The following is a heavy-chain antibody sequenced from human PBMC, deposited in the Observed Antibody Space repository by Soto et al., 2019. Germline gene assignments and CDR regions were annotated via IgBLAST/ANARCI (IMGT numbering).Heavy chain of an antibody. J-gene: IGHJ6*01. Sequence: GGSLRLSCAASGFTFSSYAMHWFRQAPGKGLEWVAVISYDGSNKYYADSVKGRFTISRDNSKNTLYLQMNSLRAEDTAVYYCARDQGMGLPLVDDHYYAMAVWGQGTTVTVS. D-gene: IGHD1-7*01. CDR3: ARDQGMGLPLVDDHYYAMAV. V-gene: IGHV3-30-3*01. CDR1: GFTFSSYA. CDR2: ISYDGSNK.